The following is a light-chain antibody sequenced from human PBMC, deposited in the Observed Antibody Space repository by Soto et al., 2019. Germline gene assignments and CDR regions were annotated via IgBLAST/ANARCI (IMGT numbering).Light chain of an antibody. J-gene: IGLJ2*01. V-gene: IGLV2-14*01. Sequence: QSALTQPASVSGSPGQSITISCTGTSSDFGDYNYVSWYQHHPDKAPKLIIYEVSDRPSGVSNRFSGSMSGNTASLTISGLQAEDEADYYCTSYTISTTHVIFGGGTKLTVL. CDR2: EVS. CDR3: TSYTISTTHVI. CDR1: SSDFGDYNY.